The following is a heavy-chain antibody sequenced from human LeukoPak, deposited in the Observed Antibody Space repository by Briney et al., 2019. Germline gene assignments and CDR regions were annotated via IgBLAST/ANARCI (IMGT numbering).Heavy chain of an antibody. CDR1: GYSFTSYW. J-gene: IGHJ4*02. CDR3: ARGVVVPAAIRYVGTPYFDY. Sequence: GESLKISCKGSGYSFTSYWIGWVRQMPGKGLEWMGIIYPGDSDTRYSPSFQGQVTISADKSISTAYLQWSSLKASDTAMYYCARGVVVPAAIRYVGTPYFDYWGQETLVTVSS. CDR2: IYPGDSDT. V-gene: IGHV5-51*01. D-gene: IGHD2-2*02.